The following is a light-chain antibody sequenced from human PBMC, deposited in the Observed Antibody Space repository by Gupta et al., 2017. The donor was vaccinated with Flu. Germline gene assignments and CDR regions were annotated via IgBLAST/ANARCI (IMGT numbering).Light chain of an antibody. J-gene: IGKJ2*01. Sequence: VVMSQYTLSLPVPLGQAAAISCRSRTNRVYADGDTYLNWFQQRPGQAPRLLIYNVSNRASGVPARFSGSGTGTDCTLKISRVATEDVGLYYGMQGTHWPRTFGEGTKLEIK. CDR2: NVS. V-gene: IGKV2-30*01. CDR3: MQGTHWPRT. CDR1: TNRVYADGDTY.